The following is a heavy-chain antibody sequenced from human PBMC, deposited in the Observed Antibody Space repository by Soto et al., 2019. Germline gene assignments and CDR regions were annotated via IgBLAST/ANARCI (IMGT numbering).Heavy chain of an antibody. Sequence: EVQLVESGGGLVQPGGSLRLSCAASGFTFSSYEMNWVRQAPGKGLEWVPYISSSGSTIYYADSVKGRFTISRDNAKNSLYLQMNSRRAEHTAGDYCARFLWRSLQHWGQGTLVTVSS. CDR2: ISSSGSTI. CDR1: GFTFSSYE. V-gene: IGHV3-48*03. CDR3: ARFLWRSLQH. J-gene: IGHJ1*01. D-gene: IGHD3-16*01.